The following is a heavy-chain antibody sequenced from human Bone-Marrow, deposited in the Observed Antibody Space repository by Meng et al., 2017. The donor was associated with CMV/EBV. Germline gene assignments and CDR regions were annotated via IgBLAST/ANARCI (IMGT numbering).Heavy chain of an antibody. CDR2: ISSSGSTI. V-gene: IGHV3-11*04. CDR3: ARSLLGSGDAFDI. Sequence: GGSLRLSCAASGFTFSDYYMNWVRQAPGKGLEWVSYISSSGSTIYYADSVKGRFTISRDNAKNSLYLQMNSLRAEDTAVYYCARSLLGSGDAFDIWGQGTMVTVSS. J-gene: IGHJ3*02. D-gene: IGHD6-19*01. CDR1: GFTFSDYY.